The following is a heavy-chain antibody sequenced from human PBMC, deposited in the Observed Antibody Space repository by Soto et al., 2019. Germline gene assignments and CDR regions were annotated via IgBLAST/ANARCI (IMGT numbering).Heavy chain of an antibody. CDR1: GASITSTTYF. CDR3: AKNLPRTGRFDY. J-gene: IGHJ4*02. V-gene: IGHV4-39*01. Sequence: SETLSLTCTLSGASITSTTYFWAWIRHPPGKGLECVGSIYYSGRTYYNPSLRSRVTISVDRSKNQFSLTMSSVTAADTAVYYCAKNLPRTGRFDYWGQGTSVTVSS. CDR2: IYYSGRT.